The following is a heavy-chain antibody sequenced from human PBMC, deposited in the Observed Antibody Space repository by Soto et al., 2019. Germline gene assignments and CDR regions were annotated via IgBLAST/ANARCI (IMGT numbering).Heavy chain of an antibody. CDR2: INTANGNT. CDR1: GYSFTTYA. D-gene: IGHD3-16*01. V-gene: IGHV1-3*04. CDR3: ARRSTSGGWFYP. J-gene: IGHJ5*02. Sequence: QVQLVHSGAEVKKPGASVRVSCQASGYSFTTYAIHWVRQAPGQGLEWLGWINTANGNTEYSQKFQGRVTFTRDTSANPAYMAMSSRRSEDTATYYCARRSTSGGWFYPWGQGTMGSFYS.